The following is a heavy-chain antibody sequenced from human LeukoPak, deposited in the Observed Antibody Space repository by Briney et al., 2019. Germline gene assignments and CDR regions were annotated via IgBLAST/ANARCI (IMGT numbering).Heavy chain of an antibody. Sequence: SETLSLTCTVSGGSISSGSYYWSWIRQPAGKGLEWIGRIYTSGSTYYNPSLKSRVTISVDTSKNQFSLKLSSVTAADTAVYYCARRSYSYGYWFDPWGQGTLVTVSS. CDR3: ARRSYSYGYWFDP. D-gene: IGHD5-18*01. CDR1: GGSISSGSYY. J-gene: IGHJ5*02. V-gene: IGHV4-61*02. CDR2: IYTSGST.